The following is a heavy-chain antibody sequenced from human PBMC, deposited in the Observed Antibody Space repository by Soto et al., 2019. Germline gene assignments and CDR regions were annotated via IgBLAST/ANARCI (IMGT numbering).Heavy chain of an antibody. CDR1: GYTFSNYG. J-gene: IGHJ4*02. CDR3: GRGRSGQIVVFY. Sequence: ASVKVSCKTSGYTFSNYGITWVRQAPEQGPEWMGEIGPETGATRYAQKFQGRVTMTRDMSITTVYMELNNLSPDDTAVYYCGRGRSGQIVVFYWGQGTPVTVSS. CDR2: IGPETGAT. V-gene: IGHV1-2*02. D-gene: IGHD1-26*01.